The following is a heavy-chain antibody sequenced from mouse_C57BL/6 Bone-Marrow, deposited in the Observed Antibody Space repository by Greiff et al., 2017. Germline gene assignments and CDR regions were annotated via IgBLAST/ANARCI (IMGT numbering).Heavy chain of an antibody. Sequence: EVKLVESGGGLVKPGGSLKLSCAASGFTFSSYAMSWVRQTPEKRLEWVATISDGGSYTYYPDNVKGRFTISRDNAKNNLYLQMSHLKSEDTAMYYCARAPTVVAKGYFDVWGTGTTVTVSS. D-gene: IGHD1-1*01. J-gene: IGHJ1*03. CDR1: GFTFSSYA. V-gene: IGHV5-4*03. CDR2: ISDGGSYT. CDR3: ARAPTVVAKGYFDV.